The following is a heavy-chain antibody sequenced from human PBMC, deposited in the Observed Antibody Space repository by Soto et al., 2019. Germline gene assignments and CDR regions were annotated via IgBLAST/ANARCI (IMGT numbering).Heavy chain of an antibody. CDR1: GYTFTGYY. Sequence: QVQLVQSGAAVKKPGASVKVSCKASGYTFTGYYMHWVRQAPGQGLEWMGWINPNSGGTNYAQKFQGWVTMTKDTSISTAYIELSRLRSDDTAVYYCARGEYDSSGSHGGWFDPWGQGTLVTVSS. V-gene: IGHV1-2*04. J-gene: IGHJ5*02. D-gene: IGHD3-22*01. CDR2: INPNSGGT. CDR3: ARGEYDSSGSHGGWFDP.